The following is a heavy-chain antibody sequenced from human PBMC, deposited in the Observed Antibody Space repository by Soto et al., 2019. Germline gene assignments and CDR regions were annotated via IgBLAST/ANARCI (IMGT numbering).Heavy chain of an antibody. CDR1: GDSVSSNSAA. D-gene: IGHD2-2*02. J-gene: IGHJ4*02. V-gene: IGHV6-1*01. Sequence: SQTLSLTCAISGDSVSSNSAAWNWIRQSPSRGLEWLGRTYYRSKWYNDYAVSVKSRITINPDTSKNQFSLQLNSVTPEDTAVYYCARGGGNCSSTSCYTKYYFDYWGQGTLVTVSS. CDR3: ARGGGNCSSTSCYTKYYFDY. CDR2: TYYRSKWYN.